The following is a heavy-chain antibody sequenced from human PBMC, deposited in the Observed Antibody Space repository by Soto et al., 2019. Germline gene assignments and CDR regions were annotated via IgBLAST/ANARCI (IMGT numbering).Heavy chain of an antibody. CDR3: ARDSKDDSSGYYAGFDY. J-gene: IGHJ4*02. V-gene: IGHV3-33*01. Sequence: VQLVESGGGVVQPGRSLRLSCAVSGFTFSSYGMNWVRQAPGKGLEWVAAIYYDGSNKYYADSVRGRFTISRDNFKNTLYLPMNSLRAEDTAVYYCARDSKDDSSGYYAGFDYWGQGTLVTVSS. CDR2: IYYDGSNK. CDR1: GFTFSSYG. D-gene: IGHD3-22*01.